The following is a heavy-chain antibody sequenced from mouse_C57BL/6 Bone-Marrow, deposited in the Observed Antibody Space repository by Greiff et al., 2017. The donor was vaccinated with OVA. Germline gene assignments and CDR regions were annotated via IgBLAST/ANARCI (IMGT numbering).Heavy chain of an antibody. CDR3: ARASYYSNYPWYFDV. Sequence: QVQLQQSGAELARPGASVKLSCKASGYTFTSYGISWVKQRTGQGLEWIGEIYPRSGNTYYNEKFKGKATLTADKSSSTAYMELRSLTSEDSAVYFCARASYYSNYPWYFDVWGTGTTVTVSS. CDR2: IYPRSGNT. D-gene: IGHD2-5*01. V-gene: IGHV1-81*01. CDR1: GYTFTSYG. J-gene: IGHJ1*03.